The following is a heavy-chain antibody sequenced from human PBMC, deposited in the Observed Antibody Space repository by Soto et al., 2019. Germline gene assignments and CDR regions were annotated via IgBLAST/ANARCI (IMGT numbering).Heavy chain of an antibody. CDR2: ISAYNGNT. CDR1: GYTFTSYG. J-gene: IGHJ6*02. Sequence: ASVKVSCKASGYTFTSYGISWVRQAPGQGLEWMGWISAYNGNTNYAQKLQCRVTMTTDTCTSTAYMEMRSLRSDDTAVYYCARDTITIFGEVPLPPLYYYYGMDVWGQGTTVTVSS. V-gene: IGHV1-18*01. CDR3: ARDTITIFGEVPLPPLYYYYGMDV. D-gene: IGHD3-3*01.